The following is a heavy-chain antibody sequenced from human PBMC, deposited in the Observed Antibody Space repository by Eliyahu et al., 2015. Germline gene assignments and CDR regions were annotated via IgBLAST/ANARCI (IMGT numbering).Heavy chain of an antibody. CDR2: ISYDGSNK. V-gene: IGHV3-30-3*01. CDR1: GFXFSSYA. D-gene: IGHD2-8*01. J-gene: IGHJ6*02. CDR3: ARDLWDCTNGVCDKRPGAPLFFFYYYGMDV. Sequence: QVQLVESGGGVVQPGRSLRLSCAASGFXFSSYAXXWVRQAPGXGXGWVAVISYDGSNKYYADSVKGRFTISRDNSKNTLYLQMNSLRAEDTAVYYCARDLWDCTNGVCDKRPGAPLFFFYYYGMDVWGQGTTVTVSS.